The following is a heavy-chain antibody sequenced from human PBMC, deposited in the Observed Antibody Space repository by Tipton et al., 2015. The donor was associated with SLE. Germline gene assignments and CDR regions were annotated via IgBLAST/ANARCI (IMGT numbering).Heavy chain of an antibody. V-gene: IGHV4-34*01. D-gene: IGHD3-22*01. CDR3: ARSYDSSGYSADYFDY. Sequence: TLSLTCAVNGGSFSGYYWNWIRQTPGKGLEWIGEVHHSGSTNCNPSLKSRVTISVDTSNYQVSLNLSSVTAADTAVYYCARSYDSSGYSADYFDYWGQGTLVTVSS. CDR1: GGSFSGYY. J-gene: IGHJ4*02. CDR2: VHHSGST.